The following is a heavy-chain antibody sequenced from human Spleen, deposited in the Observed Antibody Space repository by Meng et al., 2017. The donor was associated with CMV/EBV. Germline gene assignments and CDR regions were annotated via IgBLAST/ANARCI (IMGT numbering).Heavy chain of an antibody. CDR1: GGSFGEYH. D-gene: IGHD1-26*01. CDR2: ISRSGGT. CDR3: AGGSRAAWELLAN. J-gene: IGHJ4*02. Sequence: ESLKISCAVFGGSFGEYHWTWIRQPPGKGLEWIGEISRSGGTAYNPSLKARVSISQDTSKIQFSLKMISVTAADTGVYYCAGGSRAAWELLANWGPGTLVTVSS. V-gene: IGHV4-34*01.